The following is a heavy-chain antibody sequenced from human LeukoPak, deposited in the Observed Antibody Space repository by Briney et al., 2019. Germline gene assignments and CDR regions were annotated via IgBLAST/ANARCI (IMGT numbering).Heavy chain of an antibody. J-gene: IGHJ4*02. CDR2: ITSKTDGGIT. CDR3: ATDESNSFFF. V-gene: IGHV3-15*01. Sequence: PGGSLRLSCAASGFSFTDAWMSWVRQAPGKGLEWVGRITSKTDGGITGSAAPVKGRFTVSRDDSKNTLFLQMSSLRTEDTAVYYCATDESNSFFFWGQGTLVTVSS. D-gene: IGHD2/OR15-2a*01. CDR1: GFSFTDAW.